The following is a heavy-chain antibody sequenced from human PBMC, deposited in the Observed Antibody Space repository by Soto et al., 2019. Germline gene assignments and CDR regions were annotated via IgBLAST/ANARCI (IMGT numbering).Heavy chain of an antibody. D-gene: IGHD3-10*01. Sequence: EVQLLESGGGLVQPGGSLRLSCAASGITFNTYAMTWVRQTPGKGLEWVSAMSASGGSTYYADSVKGRFTISRDNSKNTLYQQMNSLRVEDTAVYYCASSSWGGSGSYYNGVYWGQGTLVTVSS. CDR3: ASSSWGGSGSYYNGVY. CDR1: GITFNTYA. CDR2: MSASGGST. J-gene: IGHJ4*02. V-gene: IGHV3-23*01.